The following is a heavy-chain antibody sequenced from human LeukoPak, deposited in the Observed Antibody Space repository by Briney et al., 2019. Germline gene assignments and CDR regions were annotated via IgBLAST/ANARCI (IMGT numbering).Heavy chain of an antibody. CDR3: ARVGAAAGTGYFQH. CDR1: GFTVSSNY. J-gene: IGHJ1*01. D-gene: IGHD6-13*01. V-gene: IGHV3-66*01. CDR2: IYSGGST. Sequence: PGGSLRLSCAASGFTVSSNYMSWVRQAPGKGLEWVPVIYSGGSTYYADSVKGRFIISRDNSKNTLYLQMNSLRAEDTAVYYCARVGAAAGTGYFQHWGQGTLVTVSS.